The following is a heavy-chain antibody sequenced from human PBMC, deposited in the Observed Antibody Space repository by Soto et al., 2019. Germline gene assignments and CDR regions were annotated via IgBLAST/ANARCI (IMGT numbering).Heavy chain of an antibody. V-gene: IGHV4-39*01. CDR1: GGSISSSSYY. CDR3: ARLSAFDIVVVPAARHHYFDY. CDR2: IYYSGST. D-gene: IGHD2-2*01. Sequence: SETLSLTCTVSGGSISSSSYYWGWIRQPPGKGLEWIGSIYYSGSTYYNPSLKSRVTISVDTSKNQFSLKLSSVTAADTAVYYCARLSAFDIVVVPAARHHYFDYWGQGTLVTVSS. J-gene: IGHJ4*02.